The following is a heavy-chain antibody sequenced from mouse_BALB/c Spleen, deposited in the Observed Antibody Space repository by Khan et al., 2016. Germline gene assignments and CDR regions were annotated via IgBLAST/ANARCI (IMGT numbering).Heavy chain of an antibody. D-gene: IGHD1-3*01. V-gene: IGHV6-6*02. Sequence: EVQLVESGGGLVQPGGSMKLSCVASGFTFSNYWMNWVRQSPEKGLEWVAEIRLKSNNYATHYAESVKGRFTISRDDSKSSVYLQMNNLRAEDTGIYYCTSDNYYWGQGTTLTVSS. J-gene: IGHJ2*01. CDR1: GFTFSNYW. CDR2: IRLKSNNYAT. CDR3: TSDNYY.